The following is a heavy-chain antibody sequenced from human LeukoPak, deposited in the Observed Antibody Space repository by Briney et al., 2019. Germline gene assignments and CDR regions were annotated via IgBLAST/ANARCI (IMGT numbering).Heavy chain of an antibody. J-gene: IGHJ4*02. Sequence: SETLSLTCTVSGGSISSYYWSWIRQPPGKGLGWIGYIYYSGSTNYNPSLKSRVTISVDTSKNQFSLKLSSVTAADTAVYYCARYYDSSGYYHYYYFDYWGQGTLVTVSS. CDR2: IYYSGST. CDR1: GGSISSYY. V-gene: IGHV4-59*01. CDR3: ARYYDSSGYYHYYYFDY. D-gene: IGHD3-22*01.